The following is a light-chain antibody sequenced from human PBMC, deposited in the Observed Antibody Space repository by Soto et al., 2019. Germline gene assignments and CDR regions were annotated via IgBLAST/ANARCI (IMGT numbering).Light chain of an antibody. CDR2: GAS. J-gene: IGKJ4*01. CDR1: QSVRSSY. V-gene: IGKV3-20*01. Sequence: EIVLTQSPGTLSLSPGERATLSCRASQSVRSSYLAWYQQKSGQAPRLLIYGASSRATGIPDRFTGSGSGTDFNLTISRLEPEDFAVFYCQQYGSSPLTFGGGTKVEIK. CDR3: QQYGSSPLT.